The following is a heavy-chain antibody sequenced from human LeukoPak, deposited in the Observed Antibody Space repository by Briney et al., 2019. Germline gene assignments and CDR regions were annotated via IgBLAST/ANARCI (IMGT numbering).Heavy chain of an antibody. J-gene: IGHJ6*03. V-gene: IGHV4-59*01. D-gene: IGHD6-13*01. CDR1: GGSISSYY. CDR2: IYYSGST. Sequence: SETLSLTCTVSGGSISSYYWSWIRQPPGKGLEWIGYIYYSGSTNYNPSLKSRVTISVDTSKNQFSLKLSSVTAADTAVYYCARARGYSSSWASYYYYYYMDVWGKGTTVTVSS. CDR3: ARARGYSSSWASYYYYYYMDV.